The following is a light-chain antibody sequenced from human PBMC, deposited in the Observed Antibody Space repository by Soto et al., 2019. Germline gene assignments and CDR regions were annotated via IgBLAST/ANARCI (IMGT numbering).Light chain of an antibody. CDR2: GAS. CDR3: QQYNNWWT. V-gene: IGKV3-15*01. J-gene: IGKJ1*01. CDR1: QSVSNN. Sequence: EIVMTQSPATLSVSPGARATLSCRASQSVSNNLAWYQKKPGQAPRLLIYGASTRATGIPARFSGSGSGTEFTLTFSSLQSEDFAVYYCQQYNNWWTFGQGTKVEIK.